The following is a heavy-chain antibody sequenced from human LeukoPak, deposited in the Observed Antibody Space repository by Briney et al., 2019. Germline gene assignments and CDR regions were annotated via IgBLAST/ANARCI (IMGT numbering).Heavy chain of an antibody. CDR2: IKEDGSQK. Sequence: GGSLRLSCAASRFTFSSSWMAWVRQAPGKGLEWVATIKEDGSQKCYVDFVKGRFTISRDNAKNSLFLQMNSLRVEDTAVYFCVRNLAYDSFDIWGQGTMVTVSS. J-gene: IGHJ3*02. CDR1: RFTFSSSW. CDR3: VRNLAYDSFDI. V-gene: IGHV3-7*01. D-gene: IGHD3-16*01.